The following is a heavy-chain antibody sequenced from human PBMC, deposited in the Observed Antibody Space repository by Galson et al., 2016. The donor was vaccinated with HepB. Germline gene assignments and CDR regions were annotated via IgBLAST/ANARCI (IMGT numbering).Heavy chain of an antibody. CDR1: GFTFSSYS. CDR2: INWNGGST. CDR3: TRETRWYFDL. J-gene: IGHJ2*01. Sequence: SLRLSCAASGFTFSSYSMSWVRQAPGKGLEWVSGINWNGGSTGYADSVKGRFTISRDDAKNTLYLQMNTLRVEDTAVYYCTRETRWYFDLWGRGTLLTVSS. V-gene: IGHV3-20*04.